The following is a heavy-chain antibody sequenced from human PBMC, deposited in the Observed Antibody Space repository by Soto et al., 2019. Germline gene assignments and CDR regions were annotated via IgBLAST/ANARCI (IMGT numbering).Heavy chain of an antibody. V-gene: IGHV3-48*03. J-gene: IGHJ6*02. CDR3: ARDPAIYSGKFDYGLDV. CDR1: GFTFSNYE. Sequence: EVQLVESGGGLVQAGGSLRLFCAASGFTFSNYEMNWVRQIPGKGLEWVSYIGTRGRTIYYADSVKGRFTISRDNDKNSLYQQMNSLRAEDTAVYYCARDPAIYSGKFDYGLDVWGRGTTVTVSS. D-gene: IGHD4-4*01. CDR2: IGTRGRTI.